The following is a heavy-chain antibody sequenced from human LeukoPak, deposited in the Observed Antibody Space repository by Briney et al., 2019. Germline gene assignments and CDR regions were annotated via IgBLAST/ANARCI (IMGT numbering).Heavy chain of an antibody. CDR2: IYYSGNT. CDR3: ARGRRYDFWSGSYYYYGMDV. CDR1: GGSISTSAYY. D-gene: IGHD3-3*01. Sequence: SETLSLTCIVSGGSISTSAYYWGWIRQPPGEGLQWIGSIYYSGNTYYNSSLKSRVTISVDTSTSQFSLRLSSVTAADTAVYYCARGRRYDFWSGSYYYYGMDVWGQGTTVTVSS. J-gene: IGHJ6*02. V-gene: IGHV4-39*01.